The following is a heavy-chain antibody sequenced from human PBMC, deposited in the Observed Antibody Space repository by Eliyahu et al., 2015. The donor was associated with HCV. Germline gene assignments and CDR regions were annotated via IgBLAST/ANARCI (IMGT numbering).Heavy chain of an antibody. CDR1: GGXIXTYY. CDR2: IHFSGST. D-gene: IGHD6-19*01. Sequence: QVQLQESGPGLVKSSETLSLTCTVXGGXIXTYYWSWIRQPPGKGLXWIGYIHFSGSTNXNPSLKSRVTMSVDTSKNEFSLKLTSVTAADTAVYYCASGGGGIAVAGTGGWFDPWGQGSLVTVSS. V-gene: IGHV4-59*01. CDR3: ASGGGGIAVAGTGGWFDP. J-gene: IGHJ5*02.